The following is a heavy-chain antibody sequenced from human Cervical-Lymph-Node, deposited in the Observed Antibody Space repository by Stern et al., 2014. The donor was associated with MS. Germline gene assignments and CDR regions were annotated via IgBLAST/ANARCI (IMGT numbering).Heavy chain of an antibody. D-gene: IGHD2-8*01. CDR2: ISNDGNHK. J-gene: IGHJ4*02. CDR3: ARDYEDTSMLFDH. V-gene: IGHV3-30*03. CDR1: GFTFSSYG. Sequence: QVQLVESGGAVVQPGRSLRLSCAASGFTFSSYGMHWVRPAPGKGLAWVTVISNDGNHKYYAACVKGRFTISRDNSKNTLHLQMNSVTPDDTAIYYCARDYEDTSMLFDHWGQGTLVTVSS.